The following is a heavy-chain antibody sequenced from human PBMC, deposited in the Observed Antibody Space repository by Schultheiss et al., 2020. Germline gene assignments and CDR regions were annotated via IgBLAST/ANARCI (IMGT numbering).Heavy chain of an antibody. CDR3: ARLTRGSGKTDP. V-gene: IGHV4-39*01. D-gene: IGHD4-23*01. CDR2: IYYSGST. Sequence: SETVSLTCTVSGGSISSSIYYWGWIRQPPGKGLEWIGSIYYSGSTYYNPSLKSRVTISVDTSKNQFSLKLSSVTAADTAVYYCARLTRGSGKTDPWGQGTLVTVSS. J-gene: IGHJ5*02. CDR1: GGSISSSIYY.